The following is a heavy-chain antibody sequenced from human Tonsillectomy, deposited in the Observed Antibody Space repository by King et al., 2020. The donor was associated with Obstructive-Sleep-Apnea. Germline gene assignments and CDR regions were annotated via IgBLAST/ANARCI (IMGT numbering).Heavy chain of an antibody. CDR1: GFTFSSYA. V-gene: IGHV3-23*04. D-gene: IGHD1-26*01. J-gene: IGHJ4*02. CDR2: ISGSIGST. CDR3: AKATVITIKTGSYLADFDY. Sequence: VQLVESGGGLVQPGESLRLSCAASGFTFSSYAMSWVRQAPGKGLEWVSAISGSIGSTFYANSVKGRFSISRDTSKNTLYLQMNSLRAEDTAVYYCAKATVITIKTGSYLADFDYWGQGTLVTVSS.